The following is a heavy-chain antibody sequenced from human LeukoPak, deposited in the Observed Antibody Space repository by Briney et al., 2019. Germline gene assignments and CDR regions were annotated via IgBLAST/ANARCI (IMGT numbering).Heavy chain of an antibody. CDR3: ARVGGTNYYYYGMDV. D-gene: IGHD1-26*01. CDR1: GGSISNYY. V-gene: IGHV4-59*01. Sequence: SETLSLTCTLSGGSISNYYWSWIRQPPGKGLEWMGYIYYSGSTNYNPSLKSRVTISVDTSKNQFSLKLSSVTAADTAVYYCARVGGTNYYYYGMDVWGQGTTVTVSS. J-gene: IGHJ6*02. CDR2: IYYSGST.